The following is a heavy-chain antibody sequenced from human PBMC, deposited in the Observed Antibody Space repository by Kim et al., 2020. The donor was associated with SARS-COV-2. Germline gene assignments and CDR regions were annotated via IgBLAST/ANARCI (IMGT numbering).Heavy chain of an antibody. J-gene: IGHJ4*02. Sequence: SETLSLTCTVSGGSISSGSYSWSWIRQPAGKGLEWIGRIYTSGSTNYNPSLKSRVTISVDTSKNQFSLNLSSVTAADTAVYYCARLRGNSIDYWGQGSLVTVSS. CDR3: ARLRGNSIDY. CDR1: GGSISSGSYS. V-gene: IGHV4-61*02. CDR2: IYTSGST. D-gene: IGHD4-4*01.